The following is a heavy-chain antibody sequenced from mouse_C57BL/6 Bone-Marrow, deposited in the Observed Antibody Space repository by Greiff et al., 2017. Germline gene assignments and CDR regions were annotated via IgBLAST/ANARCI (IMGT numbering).Heavy chain of an antibody. Sequence: QVQLQQPGAELVKPGASVKLSCKASGYTFTSYWMHWVKQRPGQGLEWIGMIHPNSGSTNYNEKFKSKATLTVDKSSSTAYMQLSSLTSEDSAVYYCAIGAYYRYYAMDYWGQGTSVTVSS. CDR2: IHPNSGST. CDR1: GYTFTSYW. J-gene: IGHJ4*01. V-gene: IGHV1-64*01. D-gene: IGHD2-12*01. CDR3: AIGAYYRYYAMDY.